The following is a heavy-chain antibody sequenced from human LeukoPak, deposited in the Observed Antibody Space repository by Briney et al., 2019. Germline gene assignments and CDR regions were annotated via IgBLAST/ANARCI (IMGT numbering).Heavy chain of an antibody. V-gene: IGHV1-69*13. CDR3: ARDSLGYGDDYYYYGMDV. J-gene: IGHJ6*02. CDR1: GGTFSSYA. Sequence: SVKVSCKASGGTFSSYAISWVRQAPGQGLEWMGGTIPIFGTANYAQKFQGRVTITADESTSTAYMELSSLRSEDTAVYYCARDSLGYGDDYYYYGMDVWGQGTTVTVSS. CDR2: TIPIFGTA. D-gene: IGHD4-17*01.